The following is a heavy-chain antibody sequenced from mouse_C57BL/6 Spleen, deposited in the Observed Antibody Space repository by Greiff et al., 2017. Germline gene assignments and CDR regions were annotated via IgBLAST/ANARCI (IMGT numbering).Heavy chain of an antibody. J-gene: IGHJ1*03. CDR3: ARPPRLRYYGSSYFDV. CDR1: GYTFTDYY. CDR2: INPNNGGT. D-gene: IGHD1-1*01. Sequence: EVQLQQSGPELVKPGASVKISCKASGYTFTDYYMNWVKQSHGKSLEWIGDINPNNGGTSYNQKFKGKATLTVDKSSSTAYMELRSLTSEDSAVYYCARPPRLRYYGSSYFDVWGTGTTVTVSS. V-gene: IGHV1-26*01.